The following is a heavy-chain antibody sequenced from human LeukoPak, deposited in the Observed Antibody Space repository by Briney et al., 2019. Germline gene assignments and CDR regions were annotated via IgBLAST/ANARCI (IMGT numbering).Heavy chain of an antibody. CDR2: ISGSGEST. CDR3: AKDLLRWSFDY. D-gene: IGHD4-23*01. J-gene: IGHJ4*02. V-gene: IGHV3-23*01. Sequence: PGGSLRLSCAASGFTFSSYAMNWVRQAPGKGLEWVSTISGSGESTFYPDSMKGRLTISRDNSKNTLYLQMNSLRAEDTAVYYCAKDLLRWSFDYWGQGTLVTVSS. CDR1: GFTFSSYA.